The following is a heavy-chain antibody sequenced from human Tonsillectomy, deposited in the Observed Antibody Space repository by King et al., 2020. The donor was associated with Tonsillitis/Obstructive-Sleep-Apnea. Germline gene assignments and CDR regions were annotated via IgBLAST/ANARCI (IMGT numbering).Heavy chain of an antibody. V-gene: IGHV4-34*01. CDR3: ARGRSPRGYCSSASCYTNGVKTYYFDY. Sequence: VQLQQWGAGLLKPSETLSLTCAVYGGSFSGYYWSWIRQPPGKGLEWIGEINHSGSTNYNPSLKSRVTISVDTSKNQFSLKLSSVPAADTAVYYCARGRSPRGYCSSASCYTNGVKTYYFDYWGQGTLVTVSS. J-gene: IGHJ4*02. CDR1: GGSFSGYY. CDR2: INHSGST. D-gene: IGHD2-2*02.